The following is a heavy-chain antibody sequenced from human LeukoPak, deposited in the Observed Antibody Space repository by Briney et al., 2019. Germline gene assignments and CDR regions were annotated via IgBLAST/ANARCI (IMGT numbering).Heavy chain of an antibody. CDR1: GFRISDYY. V-gene: IGHV3-11*06. CDR3: ARDPYDLWTGSHFYGMDV. CDR2: ISSSRRHT. Sequence: GGSLRLSCAASGFRISDYYMTWIRQAPGKGLEWVPYISSSRRHTNYADSVQGRFTIFRDDVRNSLYLQTNSLRVEDTAVYYCARDPYDLWTGSHFYGMDVWGQGTTVTVSS. J-gene: IGHJ6*02. D-gene: IGHD3-3*01.